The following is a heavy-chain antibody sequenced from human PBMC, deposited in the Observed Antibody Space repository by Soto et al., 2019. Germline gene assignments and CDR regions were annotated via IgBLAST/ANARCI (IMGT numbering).Heavy chain of an antibody. J-gene: IGHJ5*02. D-gene: IGHD2-21*01. CDR3: ARLRIATNNYKWFDP. CDR1: GAALNSGNYY. V-gene: IGHV4-31*02. CDR2: IYVTGAV. Sequence: SETLSLTCSVSGAALNSGNYYWSWIRQVPGKGLEWVGHIYVTGAVDYNPSLSDRITISQDASERQFSLNVRLVTAADTAVYYCARLRIATNNYKWFDPWGQGTLVTVSS.